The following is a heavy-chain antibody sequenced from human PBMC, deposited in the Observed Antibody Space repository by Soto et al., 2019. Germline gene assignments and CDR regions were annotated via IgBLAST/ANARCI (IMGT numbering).Heavy chain of an antibody. CDR1: GFTFDDYA. Sequence: GGSLRLSCAASGFTFDDYAMHWVRQAPGKGLEWVSLISWDGGSTYYADSVKGRFTISRDNSKNSLYLQMNSLRAEDTALYYCAKDIGGSSDILTGYYRGVLGYYYGMDVWGQGTTVTVSS. CDR2: ISWDGGST. V-gene: IGHV3-43D*03. CDR3: AKDIGGSSDILTGYYRGVLGYYYGMDV. J-gene: IGHJ6*02. D-gene: IGHD3-9*01.